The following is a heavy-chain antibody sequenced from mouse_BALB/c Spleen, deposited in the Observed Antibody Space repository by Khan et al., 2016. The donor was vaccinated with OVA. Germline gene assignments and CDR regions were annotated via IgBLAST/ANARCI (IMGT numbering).Heavy chain of an antibody. D-gene: IGHD4-1*01. CDR2: IFPGSVST. CDR1: GYTFSSYW. V-gene: IGHV1-9*01. Sequence: QVQLQQSGGDLMKPGASVKISCKATGYTFSSYWIEWVKQRPGHGLEWIGQIFPGSVSTTYNEKFKGKATFTADTSSNTAYMQLSSLTSDDSAVYYGARGGYWGFAFWGQGTLVTVSA. J-gene: IGHJ3*01. CDR3: ARGGYWGFAF.